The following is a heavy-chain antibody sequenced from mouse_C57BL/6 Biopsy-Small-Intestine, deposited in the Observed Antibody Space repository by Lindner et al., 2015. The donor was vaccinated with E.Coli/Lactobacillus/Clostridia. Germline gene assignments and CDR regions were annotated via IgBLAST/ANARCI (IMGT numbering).Heavy chain of an antibody. V-gene: IGHV1-81*01. CDR2: IFPRSGNT. J-gene: IGHJ4*01. CDR3: ARGGISTVVGAMDY. Sequence: VQLQESGAELARPGASVKXSCKASGYTFTSYGISWVKQRTGQGLEWIGEIFPRSGNTYYNEKFKGKATLTADKSSSTAYMELRSLTSEDSAVYLCARGGISTVVGAMDYWGQGTSVTVSS. D-gene: IGHD1-1*01. CDR1: GYTFTSYG.